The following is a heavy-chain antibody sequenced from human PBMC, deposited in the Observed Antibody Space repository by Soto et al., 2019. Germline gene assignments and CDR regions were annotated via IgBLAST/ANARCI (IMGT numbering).Heavy chain of an antibody. CDR1: GGSISSGGSY. V-gene: IGHV4-30-4*01. J-gene: IGHJ4*02. CDR2: IYYSGNT. Sequence: KPSETLSLTCTVSGGSISSGGSYWGWIRQPPGKGLEWIGYIYYSGNTYFNPSLKSRVTLSVDTSKNQFSLNLSSVTAADTAVYYCVRYCSTTKCPFGYWGQGTLVTVSS. D-gene: IGHD2-2*01. CDR3: VRYCSTTKCPFGY.